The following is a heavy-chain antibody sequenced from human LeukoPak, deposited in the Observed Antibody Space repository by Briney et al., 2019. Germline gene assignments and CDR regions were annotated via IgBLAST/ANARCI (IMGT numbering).Heavy chain of an antibody. D-gene: IGHD5-18*01. Sequence: SETLSLTCAVYGGSFSGYYWSWIRQPPGKGLEWIGEINHSGSTNYNPSLKSRVTMSLDTSKSQFSLKLNSVTAADTAVYYCARAANTAMVTGRFDPWGQGTLVTVSS. CDR1: GGSFSGYY. J-gene: IGHJ5*02. V-gene: IGHV4-34*01. CDR2: INHSGST. CDR3: ARAANTAMVTGRFDP.